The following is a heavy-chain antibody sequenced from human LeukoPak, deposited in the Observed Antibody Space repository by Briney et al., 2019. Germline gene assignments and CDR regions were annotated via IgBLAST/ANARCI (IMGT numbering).Heavy chain of an antibody. CDR2: IIPIFGTA. D-gene: IGHD6-13*01. CDR3: ARGVSDYYFDY. J-gene: IGHJ4*02. Sequence: SVKVSRKASGGTFSSYAISWVRQAPGQGLEWMGGIIPIFGTANYAQKFQGRVTITADKSTSTAYMELSSLGSEDTAVYYCARGVSDYYFDYWGQGTLVTVSS. CDR1: GGTFSSYA. V-gene: IGHV1-69*06.